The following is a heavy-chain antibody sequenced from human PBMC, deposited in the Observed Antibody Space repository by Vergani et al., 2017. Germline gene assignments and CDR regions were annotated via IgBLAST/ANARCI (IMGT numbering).Heavy chain of an antibody. CDR3: AKVRRSWRDAFDI. Sequence: EVQLLESGGGLVQPGGSLRLSCAASGFTFSSYAMSWVRQAPGKGLEWVSAISGSGGSTYYADSVKGRFTISRDNSKNTLNLQMNSLRAEDTAVYYCAKVRRSWRDAFDIWGQGTMVTVSS. D-gene: IGHD6-13*01. J-gene: IGHJ3*02. V-gene: IGHV3-23*01. CDR1: GFTFSSYA. CDR2: ISGSGGST.